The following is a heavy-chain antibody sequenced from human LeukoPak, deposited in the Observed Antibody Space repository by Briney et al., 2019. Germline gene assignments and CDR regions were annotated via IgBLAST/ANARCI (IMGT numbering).Heavy chain of an antibody. J-gene: IGHJ5*02. CDR1: GYTFTSYY. CDR3: ARDRYCSSTSCGGEFDP. CDR2: INPSGGST. V-gene: IGHV1-46*01. D-gene: IGHD2-2*01. Sequence: GASVKVSCKASGYTFTSYYMHWVRQAPGQGLEWMGIINPSGGSTSYAQKFQGRVTMTRDMSTSTVYMELSSLRSEDTAVYYCARDRYCSSTSCGGEFDPWGQGTLVTVSS.